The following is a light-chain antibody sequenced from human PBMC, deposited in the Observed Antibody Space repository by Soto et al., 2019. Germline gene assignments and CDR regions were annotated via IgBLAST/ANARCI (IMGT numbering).Light chain of an antibody. Sequence: QSALTQPASVSGSPGQSITISCTGTSSDVGGYNYVSWYQQHPGKAPKLMIYDVSNRPSGVSNRFSGSKSGNTASLTIPGLQAEDEDDYYCCSYTSSSTLVVFGGGTKLTVL. CDR3: CSYTSSSTLVV. CDR1: SSDVGGYNY. V-gene: IGLV2-14*01. J-gene: IGLJ2*01. CDR2: DVS.